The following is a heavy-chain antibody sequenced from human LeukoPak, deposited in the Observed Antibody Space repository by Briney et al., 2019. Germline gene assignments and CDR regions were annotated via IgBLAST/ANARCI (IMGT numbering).Heavy chain of an antibody. CDR2: IYYSGST. V-gene: IGHV4-39*01. D-gene: IGHD6-13*01. J-gene: IGHJ4*02. CDR1: GGSISSSSYY. CDR3: ARHYKTGIAAAGFDY. Sequence: SETLSLTCTVSGGSISSSSYYWGWIRQPPGKGLEWIGSIYYSGSTYYNPSLKSRVTISVDTSKNQFSLKLSSVTAADTAVYYCARHYKTGIAAAGFDYWGQGTLVTVSS.